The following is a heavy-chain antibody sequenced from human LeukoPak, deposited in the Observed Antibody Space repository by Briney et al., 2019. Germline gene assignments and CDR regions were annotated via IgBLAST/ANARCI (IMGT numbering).Heavy chain of an antibody. J-gene: IGHJ4*02. V-gene: IGHV3-74*01. Sequence: GGSLRLSCAASGFTFDNSWIHWVRQGPGRGLVWVSRISPDGITTNYADSVKGRFTISRDNAMNTLYLQMNSLRAEDTAVYYCATAGNYRFDNWGQGTLVAVSS. D-gene: IGHD1-7*01. CDR1: GFTFDNSW. CDR2: ISPDGITT. CDR3: ATAGNYRFDN.